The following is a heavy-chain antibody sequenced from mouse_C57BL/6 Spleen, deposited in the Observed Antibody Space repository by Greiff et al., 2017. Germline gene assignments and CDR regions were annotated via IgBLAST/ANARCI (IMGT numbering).Heavy chain of an antibody. D-gene: IGHD4-1*02. Sequence: EVQLVESGPGLVKPSQSLSLTCSVTGYSITSGYYWNWIRQFPGNKLEWMCYISYDGSNNYNPSLKNLISISRDTSKNQFFLKLNAVTTEDTATYYCAGNWDDWFAYWGQGTLVTVSA. V-gene: IGHV3-6*01. CDR2: ISYDGSN. J-gene: IGHJ3*01. CDR3: AGNWDDWFAY. CDR1: GYSITSGYY.